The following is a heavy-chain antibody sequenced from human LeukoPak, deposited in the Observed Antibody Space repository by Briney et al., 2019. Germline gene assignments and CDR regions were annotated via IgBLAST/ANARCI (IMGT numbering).Heavy chain of an antibody. V-gene: IGHV4-59*08. CDR3: ARHYYDSGGFYFHDAFDI. Sequence: SETLSLTCTVSGGSISSYYWSWIRQPPGKGLEWIGYIYYSGSTNYNPSLKSRVTMSVDTSKNQFSLKLNSVIAADTAVYYCARHYYDSGGFYFHDAFDIWGLGTVVTVSS. D-gene: IGHD3-22*01. J-gene: IGHJ3*02. CDR1: GGSISSYY. CDR2: IYYSGST.